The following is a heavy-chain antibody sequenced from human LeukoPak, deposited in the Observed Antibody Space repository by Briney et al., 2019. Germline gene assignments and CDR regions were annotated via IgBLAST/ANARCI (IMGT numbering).Heavy chain of an antibody. J-gene: IGHJ4*02. Sequence: ASVKVSCKASGYTFTDYDINWVRQAPGQGPEWLRWMNPNSGDTGYVQKFQGSVTMTRDTSIRTAYMELTSLRSEDTAVYYCARSRGGGGVSFDYWGQGTLVAVSS. V-gene: IGHV1-8*01. D-gene: IGHD3-16*01. CDR3: ARSRGGGGVSFDY. CDR1: GYTFTDYD. CDR2: MNPNSGDT.